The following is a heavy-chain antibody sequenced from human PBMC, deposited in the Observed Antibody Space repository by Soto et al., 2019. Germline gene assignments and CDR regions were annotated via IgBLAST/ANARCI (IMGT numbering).Heavy chain of an antibody. J-gene: IGHJ4*02. V-gene: IGHV3-21*01. CDR2: ISSSSSYI. CDR1: GFTFSSYS. CDR3: ARSQNPYSSPTYYFDC. D-gene: IGHD6-13*01. Sequence: EVQLVESGGGLVKPGGSLRLSCAASGFTFSSYSMNWVRQAPGTGLEWVSSISSSSSYIYYADSVKGRFTISRDNAKNSLYLQMNSLRAEDTAVYYCARSQNPYSSPTYYFDCWGQGTLGTVSS.